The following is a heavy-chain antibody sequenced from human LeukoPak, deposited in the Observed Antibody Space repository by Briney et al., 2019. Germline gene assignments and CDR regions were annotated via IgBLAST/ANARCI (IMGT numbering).Heavy chain of an antibody. CDR2: ISSNGGST. J-gene: IGHJ4*02. CDR3: ARGGPFQWELLVY. Sequence: GGSLRLSCAASGFTFSSYAMHWVRQAPGKGLENVSVISSNGGSTYYANSVKGRFTISRDNSKNTLYLQMGSLRAEDMAVYYCARGGPFQWELLVYWGQGTLVSVSS. D-gene: IGHD1-26*01. CDR1: GFTFSSYA. V-gene: IGHV3-64*01.